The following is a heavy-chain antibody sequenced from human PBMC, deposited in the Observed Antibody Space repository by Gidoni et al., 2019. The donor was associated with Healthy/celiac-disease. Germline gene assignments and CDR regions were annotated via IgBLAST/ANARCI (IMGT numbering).Heavy chain of an antibody. CDR1: GYSISSGYY. V-gene: IGHV4-38-2*02. CDR2: IYHSGST. Sequence: QVQLQESGPGLVKPSETLSLTCTVSGYSISSGYYWGWIRQPPGKGLEWIGSIYHSGSTYYNPSLKSRVTISVDTSKNQFSLKLSSVTAADTAVYYCARVGYCSGGSCYNFDYWGQGTLVTVSS. D-gene: IGHD2-15*01. CDR3: ARVGYCSGGSCYNFDY. J-gene: IGHJ4*02.